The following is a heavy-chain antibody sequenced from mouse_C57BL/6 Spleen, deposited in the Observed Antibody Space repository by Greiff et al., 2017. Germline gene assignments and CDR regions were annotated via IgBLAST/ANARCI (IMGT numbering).Heavy chain of an antibody. CDR1: GYTFTSYW. CDR3: SRREITPVYFDY. V-gene: IGHV1-61*01. J-gene: IGHJ2*01. Sequence: VQLQQPGAELVRPGSSVKLSCKASGYTFTSYWMDWVKQRPGQGLEWIGNIYPSDSETHYNQKFKDKATLTVDKSSSTAYMQLSSLTSEDSAVYNFSRREITPVYFDYWGQGTTLTVSS. CDR2: IYPSDSET. D-gene: IGHD1-1*01.